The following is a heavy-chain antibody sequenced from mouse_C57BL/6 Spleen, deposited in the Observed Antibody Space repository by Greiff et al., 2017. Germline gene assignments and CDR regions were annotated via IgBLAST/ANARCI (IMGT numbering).Heavy chain of an antibody. Sequence: EVKLVDSGGGLVKPGGSLKLSCAASGFTFSSYAMSWVRQTPEKRLAWVATISDGGSYTYYPDNVKGRFTISRDNAKNNLYLQMSHLKSEDTAMYYCAREGSSYYFDYWGQGTTLTVSS. CDR2: ISDGGSYT. CDR1: GFTFSSYA. V-gene: IGHV5-4*01. CDR3: AREGSSYYFDY. J-gene: IGHJ2*01. D-gene: IGHD1-1*01.